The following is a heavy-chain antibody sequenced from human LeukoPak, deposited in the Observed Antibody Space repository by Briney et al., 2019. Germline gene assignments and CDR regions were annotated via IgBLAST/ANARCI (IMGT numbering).Heavy chain of an antibody. CDR1: GGTFSSYA. D-gene: IGHD1-7*01. CDR3: ARDTGGEYGTSGYYYYYYMDV. V-gene: IGHV1-69*05. J-gene: IGHJ6*03. Sequence: SVKVSCXASGGTFSSYAISWVRQAPGQGLEWMGRIIPIFGTANYAQKFQGRGTITTDESTSTAYMELSSLRSEETAVYYCARDTGGEYGTSGYYYYYYMDVWGKGTTVTVSS. CDR2: IIPIFGTA.